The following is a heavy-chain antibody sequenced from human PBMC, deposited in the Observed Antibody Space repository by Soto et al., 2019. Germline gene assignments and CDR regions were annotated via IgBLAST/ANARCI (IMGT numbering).Heavy chain of an antibody. J-gene: IGHJ6*02. CDR3: ARARYYYDSSGSTPGMDV. V-gene: IGHV1-69*13. D-gene: IGHD3-22*01. CDR2: VIPIFGTA. CDR1: GGTFSSYA. Sequence: SVKVSCKASGGTFSSYAISWVRQAPGQGLEWMGGVIPIFGTANYAQKFQGRVTITADESTSTAYMELSSLRSEDTAVYYCARARYYYDSSGSTPGMDVWGQGTTVTVSS.